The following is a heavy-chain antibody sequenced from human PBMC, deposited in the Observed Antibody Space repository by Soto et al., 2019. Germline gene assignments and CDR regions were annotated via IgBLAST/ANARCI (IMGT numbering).Heavy chain of an antibody. V-gene: IGHV4-30-2*01. CDR1: TGSVSSGTYS. CDR3: ARGHYYYGMNV. J-gene: IGHJ6*02. Sequence: SETLSLTCTVSTGSVSSGTYSWSWVRQPPGKGLEWIGYIYYSGTTYYTPSRKSRLTMSMDRANDQFSLNLTSVTAADTAVYFCARGHYYYGMNVWGQGITVTVSS. CDR2: IYYSGTT.